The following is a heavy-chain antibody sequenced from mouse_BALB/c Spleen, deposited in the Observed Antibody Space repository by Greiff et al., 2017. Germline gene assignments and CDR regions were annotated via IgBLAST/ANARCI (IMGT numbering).Heavy chain of an antibody. D-gene: IGHD2-4*01. CDR1: GYSFTGYN. CDR3: AKGGKITTRAYYAMDY. Sequence: EVQLQESGPELEKPGASVKISCKASGYSFTGYNMNWVKQSNGKSLEWIGNIDPYYGGTSYNQKFKGKATLTVDKSSSTAYMQLKSLTSEDSAVYYCAKGGKITTRAYYAMDYWGQGTSVTVSS. J-gene: IGHJ4*01. CDR2: IDPYYGGT. V-gene: IGHV1-39*01.